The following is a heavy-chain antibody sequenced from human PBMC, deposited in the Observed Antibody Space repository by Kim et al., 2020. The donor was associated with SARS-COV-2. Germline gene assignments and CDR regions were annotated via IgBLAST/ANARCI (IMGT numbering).Heavy chain of an antibody. CDR3: ARDGLIYYDSSGYGPSLSAGRHDAFDI. CDR2: ISSSSSYI. J-gene: IGHJ3*02. Sequence: GGSLRLSCAASGFTFSSYSMNWVRQAPGKGLEWVSSISSSSSYIYYADSVKGRFTISRDNAKNSLYLQMNSLRAEDTAVYYCARDGLIYYDSSGYGPSLSAGRHDAFDIWGQGTMVTVSS. CDR1: GFTFSSYS. V-gene: IGHV3-21*01. D-gene: IGHD3-22*01.